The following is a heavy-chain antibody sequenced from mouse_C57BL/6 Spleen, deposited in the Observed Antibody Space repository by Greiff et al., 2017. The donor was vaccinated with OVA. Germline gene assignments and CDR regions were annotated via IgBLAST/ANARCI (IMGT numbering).Heavy chain of an antibody. V-gene: IGHV2-9-1*01. CDR3: ASDGYSFAY. D-gene: IGHD2-3*01. CDR1: GFSLTSYA. J-gene: IGHJ3*01. Sequence: VKLVESGPGLVAPSQSLSITCTVSGFSLTSYAISWVRQPPGQGLEWLGVIWTGGGTNYNSALQSRLSISKDNSKSQVFLKMNSLQTDDTARYYCASDGYSFAYWGQGTLVTVSA. CDR2: IWTGGGT.